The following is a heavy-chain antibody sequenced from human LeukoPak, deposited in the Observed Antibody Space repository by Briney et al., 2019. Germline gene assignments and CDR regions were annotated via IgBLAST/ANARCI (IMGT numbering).Heavy chain of an antibody. CDR3: ARRFGELFDAFDI. CDR1: GGSISSSSYY. CDR2: IYYSGST. J-gene: IGHJ3*02. D-gene: IGHD3-10*01. Sequence: SETLSLTCTVSGGSISSSSYYWGWIRQPPGKGLGWIGCIYYSGSTYYNPSLNGRVTISVDTPNNHYSLTLSSVTAADTAVYYCARRFGELFDAFDIWGQGTMVTVSS. V-gene: IGHV4-39*02.